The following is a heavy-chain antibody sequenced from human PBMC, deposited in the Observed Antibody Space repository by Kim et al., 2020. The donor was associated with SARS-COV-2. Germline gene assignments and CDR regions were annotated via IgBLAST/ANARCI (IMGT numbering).Heavy chain of an antibody. Sequence: AKGPFTIHSDNSQNTLYLPMNSLRAEDTAVYYCASTYYYGSGFDPWGQGTLVTVSS. D-gene: IGHD3-10*01. V-gene: IGHV3-23*01. CDR3: ASTYYYGSGFDP. J-gene: IGHJ5*02.